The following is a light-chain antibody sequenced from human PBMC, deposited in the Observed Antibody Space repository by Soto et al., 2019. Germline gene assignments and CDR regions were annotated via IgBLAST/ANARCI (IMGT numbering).Light chain of an antibody. Sequence: QSALTQPPSASGSPGQSVTISCTGTSSDIGGNNFVSWYQHHPGKAPKLMLYDVIKRPSGVPARFSGSKSGNTASLTVSGLQAEDEADYYCSSYGGSNKFVVFGGGTKVTVL. CDR1: SSDIGGNNF. CDR2: DVI. V-gene: IGLV2-8*01. J-gene: IGLJ2*01. CDR3: SSYGGSNKFVV.